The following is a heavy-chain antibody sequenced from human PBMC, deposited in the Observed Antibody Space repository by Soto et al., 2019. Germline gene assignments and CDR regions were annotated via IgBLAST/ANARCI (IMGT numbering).Heavy chain of an antibody. V-gene: IGHV3-74*01. Sequence: PXGSLTLSCSASGVTFSSYWMHWVRQGPGQGLVWVSRINSDGSSTSYAGSVNGRVTTSSNNAKNTLFMKMNSLRAEDTAVYYCARGYRGGGYCSSTSCPNYYYYYGMDVWGQGTTVTVSS. CDR2: INSDGSST. D-gene: IGHD2-2*03. CDR1: GVTFSSYW. J-gene: IGHJ6*02. CDR3: ARGYRGGGYCSSTSCPNYYYYYGMDV.